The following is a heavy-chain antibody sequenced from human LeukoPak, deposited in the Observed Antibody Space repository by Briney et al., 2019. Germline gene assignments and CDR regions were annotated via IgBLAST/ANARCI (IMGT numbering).Heavy chain of an antibody. J-gene: IGHJ4*02. Sequence: GASVKVSCKASGYTFTSYGISWVRQAPGQGLEWMGWISAYNGNTNYAQKLQGRVTMTTDTSTSTAYMELRSLRSYDTAVYYCARDRLPLLGYCSSTSCWADFDYWGQGTLVTVSS. V-gene: IGHV1-18*01. CDR1: GYTFTSYG. CDR2: ISAYNGNT. CDR3: ARDRLPLLGYCSSTSCWADFDY. D-gene: IGHD2-2*01.